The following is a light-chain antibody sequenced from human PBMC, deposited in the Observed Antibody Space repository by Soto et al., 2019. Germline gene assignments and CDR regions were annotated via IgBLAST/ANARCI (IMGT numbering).Light chain of an antibody. CDR3: SSYASSITLV. CDR2: DVS. V-gene: IGLV2-14*01. J-gene: IGLJ2*01. CDR1: SSDVGGYNY. Sequence: QSALTQPASVSGSPGQSITISCTGTSSDVGGYNYVSWYQQHPGKAPKLIIYDVSSRPSGISNRFSGSKSGNTASLTISWLQAEDEADYYCSSYASSITLVFGGGTKVTVL.